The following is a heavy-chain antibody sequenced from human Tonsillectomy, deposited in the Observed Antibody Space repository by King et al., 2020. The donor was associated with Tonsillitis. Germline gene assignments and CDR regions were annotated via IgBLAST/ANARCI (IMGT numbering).Heavy chain of an antibody. Sequence: VQLVESGGGLVQPGRSLRLSRTASGFTFGDYAMNWFRPAPGEGLEWGGVVRRKAYGGTVEYGASVKGRFTISRDDSKSIAYLQINSLKTEDTAVYYCTRCSGGSCYPPDTFDIWGQGTMVTVSS. CDR2: VRRKAYGGTV. D-gene: IGHD2-15*01. J-gene: IGHJ3*02. CDR3: TRCSGGSCYPPDTFDI. CDR1: GFTFGDYA. V-gene: IGHV3-49*03.